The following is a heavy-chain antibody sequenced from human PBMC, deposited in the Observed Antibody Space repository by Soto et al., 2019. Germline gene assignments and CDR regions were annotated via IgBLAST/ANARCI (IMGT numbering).Heavy chain of an antibody. CDR2: ISYDGTEG. V-gene: IGHV3-30*18. J-gene: IGHJ4*01. D-gene: IGHD3-3*02. CDR3: AKGRFDVVTISPFDH. CDR1: GFTFSSFG. Sequence: GSLRLSCAASGFTFSSFGMHWVRQAPGKGLEWVAVISYDGTEGKYADSVKGRATVSRDNSKNTVYLQMNRLRGDDSAIYYCAKGRFDVVTISPFDHWGQGTLVTVSS.